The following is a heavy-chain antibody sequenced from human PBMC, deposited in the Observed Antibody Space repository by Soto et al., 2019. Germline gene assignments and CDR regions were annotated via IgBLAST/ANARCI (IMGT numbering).Heavy chain of an antibody. CDR1: GGSFSGYY. Sequence: SETLSLTCAVYGGSFSGYYWSWIRQPPGKGLEWIGEINHSGSTNYNPSLKSRVTISVDTSKNQFSLKLSSVTAADTAVYYCARDPRYCSSTSCYDFDYWGQGTLVTVSS. D-gene: IGHD2-2*01. V-gene: IGHV4-34*01. J-gene: IGHJ4*02. CDR3: ARDPRYCSSTSCYDFDY. CDR2: INHSGST.